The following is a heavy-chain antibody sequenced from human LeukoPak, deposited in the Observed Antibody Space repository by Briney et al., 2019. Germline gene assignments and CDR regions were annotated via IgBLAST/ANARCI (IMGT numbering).Heavy chain of an antibody. J-gene: IGHJ4*02. D-gene: IGHD5-18*01. Sequence: GGSLRLSCVASGITFSNYAVSWVRQAPEKGLDWVSVISGSAHKIRYADPVKGRFTISRDNSENIVYLQMNNLRVEDTAVYYCAGRPTGYSSGYIHWGQGTLVTVSS. CDR3: AGRPTGYSSGYIH. V-gene: IGHV3-23*01. CDR1: GITFSNYA. CDR2: ISGSAHKI.